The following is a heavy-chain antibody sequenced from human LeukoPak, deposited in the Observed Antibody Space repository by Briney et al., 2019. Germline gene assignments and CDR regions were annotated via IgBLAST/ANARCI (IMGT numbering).Heavy chain of an antibody. Sequence: GRSLRLSCAASGFTFSSYAMHWVRQAPGKGLEWVAVISYDGSNKYYADSVKGRFTISRDNSKNTLYLQMNSLRAEDTAVYYCARDPIIAVAGTRFYYFDYWGQGTLVTVSS. CDR3: ARDPIIAVAGTRFYYFDY. CDR2: ISYDGSNK. CDR1: GFTFSSYA. D-gene: IGHD6-19*01. V-gene: IGHV3-30-3*01. J-gene: IGHJ4*02.